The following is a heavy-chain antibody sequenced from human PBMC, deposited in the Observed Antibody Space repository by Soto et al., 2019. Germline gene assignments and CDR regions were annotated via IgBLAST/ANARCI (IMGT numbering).Heavy chain of an antibody. D-gene: IGHD3-22*01. CDR3: TKAGEAYHRGSSGYYFFDS. CDR2: ISWNSGRI. J-gene: IGHJ4*02. Sequence: GGSLRLSCAASGFTFDDYAMYWVRQVPGKGLEWVSGISWNSGRIGYADSVKGRFTISRDNSKNTVYLQMNSLRADDTAMYYCTKAGEAYHRGSSGYYFFDSWGQGAPVTVSS. V-gene: IGHV3-9*01. CDR1: GFTFDDYA.